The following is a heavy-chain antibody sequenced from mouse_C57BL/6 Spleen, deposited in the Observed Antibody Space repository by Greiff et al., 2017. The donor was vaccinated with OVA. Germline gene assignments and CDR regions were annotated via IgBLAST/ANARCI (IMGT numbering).Heavy chain of an antibody. Sequence: VKLVESDAELVKPGASVKISCKVSGYTFTDHTIHWMKQRPEQGLEWIGYIYPRDGSTKYNEKFKGKATLTADKSSSTAYMQLNSLTSEDSAVYFCARGGIYYGYDVAMDYWGQGTSVTVSS. J-gene: IGHJ4*01. V-gene: IGHV1-78*01. CDR2: IYPRDGST. CDR3: ARGGIYYGYDVAMDY. D-gene: IGHD2-2*01. CDR1: GYTFTDHT.